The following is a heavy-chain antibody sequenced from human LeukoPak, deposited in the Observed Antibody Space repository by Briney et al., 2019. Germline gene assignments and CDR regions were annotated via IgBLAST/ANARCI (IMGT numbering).Heavy chain of an antibody. D-gene: IGHD6-6*01. CDR3: AGPGSSSAFDY. Sequence: SETLSLTCAVYGGSFSGYYWSWIRQPPGKGLEWIGEINHSGSTNYNPSLKSRVTISVDTSKNQFSLKLSSVTAANTAVYYCAGPGSSSAFDYWGQGTLVTVSS. J-gene: IGHJ4*02. CDR1: GGSFSGYY. CDR2: INHSGST. V-gene: IGHV4-34*01.